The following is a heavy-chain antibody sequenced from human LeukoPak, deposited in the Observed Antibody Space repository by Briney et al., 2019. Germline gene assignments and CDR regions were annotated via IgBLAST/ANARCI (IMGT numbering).Heavy chain of an antibody. CDR1: GGSISSYY. CDR2: INHSGST. CDR3: ARGLVRSSGWRNYYYYYGMDV. Sequence: PSETLSLTCTVSGGSISSYYWSWIRQPPGKGLEWIGEINHSGSTNYNPSLKSRVTISVDTSKNQFSLKLSSVTAADTAVYYCARGLVRSSGWRNYYYYYGMDVWGQGTTVTVSS. D-gene: IGHD6-19*01. V-gene: IGHV4-34*01. J-gene: IGHJ6*02.